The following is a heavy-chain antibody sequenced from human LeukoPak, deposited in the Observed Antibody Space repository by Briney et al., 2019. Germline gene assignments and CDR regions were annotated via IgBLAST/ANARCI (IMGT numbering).Heavy chain of an antibody. CDR1: GFTFSSSA. J-gene: IGHJ4*02. CDR3: ARVEPRLYYDSNAFHS. D-gene: IGHD3-22*01. Sequence: GGSLRFSCAASGFTFSSSAMHWVRQAPGKGLEWVAVITYDGSNKYLADSVKGRFTISRDNSKNTLYLQMNSLRTEDTAIYYCARVEPRLYYDSNAFHSWGQGTLVTVSS. CDR2: ITYDGSNK. V-gene: IGHV3-30-3*01.